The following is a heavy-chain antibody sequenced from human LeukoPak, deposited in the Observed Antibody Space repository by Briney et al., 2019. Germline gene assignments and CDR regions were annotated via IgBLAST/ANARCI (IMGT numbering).Heavy chain of an antibody. Sequence: GGSLRLSCAASGFTFSSYWMSWVRQAPGKGLEWVANIKQDGSEKYYVDSVKGRFTISRDNAKNSLYLQMNSLRAEDTAVYYCAREAVRCSGGSCYRSRYYYYGMDVWGQGTTVTVSS. CDR2: IKQDGSEK. CDR3: AREAVRCSGGSCYRSRYYYYGMDV. D-gene: IGHD2-15*01. J-gene: IGHJ6*02. CDR1: GFTFSSYW. V-gene: IGHV3-7*01.